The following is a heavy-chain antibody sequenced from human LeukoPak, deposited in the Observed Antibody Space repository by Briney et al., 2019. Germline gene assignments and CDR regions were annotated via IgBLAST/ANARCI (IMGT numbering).Heavy chain of an antibody. CDR2: IYYSGST. J-gene: IGHJ5*02. V-gene: IGHV4-59*01. D-gene: IGHD6-13*01. CDR1: GGSISSYY. CDR3: ARLLPPYSSSVVNWFDP. Sequence: SETLSLTCTVSGGSISSYYWSWIRQPPGKGLEWIGYIYYSGSTDYNPSLKSRVTISVDTSKNQFFLKLSSVTAADTAVYYCARLLPPYSSSVVNWFDPWGQGTLVTVSS.